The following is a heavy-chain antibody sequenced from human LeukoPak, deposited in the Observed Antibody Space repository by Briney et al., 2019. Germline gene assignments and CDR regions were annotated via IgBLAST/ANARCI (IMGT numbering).Heavy chain of an antibody. D-gene: IGHD1-26*01. CDR1: GVSISSYY. CDR2: IYYSGST. CDR3: ARHDDGSYSY. J-gene: IGHJ4*02. Sequence: SETLCLTCTVSGVSISSYYWSWIRQPPGKGLEWIGYIYYSGSTNYNPSLKSRVTISVDTSKNQFSLKLSSVTAADTAVYYCARHDDGSYSYWGQGTLVTVSS. V-gene: IGHV4-59*08.